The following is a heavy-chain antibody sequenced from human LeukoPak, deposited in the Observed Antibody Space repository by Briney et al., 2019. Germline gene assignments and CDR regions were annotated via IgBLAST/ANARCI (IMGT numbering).Heavy chain of an antibody. V-gene: IGHV3-21*01. Sequence: GGSLRLSCAASGFTFSTYTMNWVRQAPGKGLEWASSISTSGTYVWYAGSVKGRFTISRDNAKNSVYLQMNSLRAEDTAVYYCARDSSGYYYAQNYFHYWGQGTLVTVSS. CDR1: GFTFSTYT. D-gene: IGHD3-22*01. CDR2: ISTSGTYV. CDR3: ARDSSGYYYAQNYFHY. J-gene: IGHJ4*02.